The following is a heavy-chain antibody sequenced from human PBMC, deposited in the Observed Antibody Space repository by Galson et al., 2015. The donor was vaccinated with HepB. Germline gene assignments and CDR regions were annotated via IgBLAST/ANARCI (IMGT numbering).Heavy chain of an antibody. V-gene: IGHV1-46*01. J-gene: IGHJ3*02. CDR2: INPSGGRT. CDR1: TYY. Sequence: TYYIHWVRQAPGQGLEWMGIINPSGGRTNYAQKFQDRVTMTRDTSTSTVYMQPSSLRSEDTAVYYCATIRVGFCITTSCKADDFDIWGQGTMVTVSS. CDR3: ATIRVGFCITTSCKADDFDI. D-gene: IGHD2-2*01.